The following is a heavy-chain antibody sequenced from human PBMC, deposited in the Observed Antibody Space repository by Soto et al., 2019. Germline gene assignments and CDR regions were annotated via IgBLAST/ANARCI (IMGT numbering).Heavy chain of an antibody. Sequence: QVQLVESGGGLVKPGGSLRLSCAASGFTFSDYYMTLIRQAPGKGLEWVSYISSSSTNTINYADSVKGRFTISRDNAKNSLYLQINSLRAEDTAVYYCARSSATPNGWWGFGLDVWGQGTSVIVSS. V-gene: IGHV3-11*01. CDR3: ARSSATPNGWWGFGLDV. CDR1: GFTFSDYY. J-gene: IGHJ6*02. D-gene: IGHD2-15*01. CDR2: ISSSSTNTI.